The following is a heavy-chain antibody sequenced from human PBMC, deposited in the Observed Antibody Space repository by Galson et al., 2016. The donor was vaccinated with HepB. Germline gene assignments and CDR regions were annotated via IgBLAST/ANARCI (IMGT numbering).Heavy chain of an antibody. J-gene: IGHJ5*02. CDR3: AHSLFCFGDDCRYTWFDP. V-gene: IGHV2-5*02. CDR2: FYWDDDI. CDR1: GFSLSTGGVG. D-gene: IGHD2-21*02. Sequence: PALVKPTQTLTLTCTFSGFSLSTGGVGVGWIRQPPGKALEWLALFYWDDDIRYSPSLKNRLTITKDTSENKVVLTMTNMDPVDTATYFCAHSLFCFGDDCRYTWFDPWGQGTLVTVSS.